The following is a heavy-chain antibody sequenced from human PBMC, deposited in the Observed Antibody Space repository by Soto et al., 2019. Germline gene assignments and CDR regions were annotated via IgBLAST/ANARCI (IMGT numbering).Heavy chain of an antibody. CDR1: GGSISSYY. CDR3: ASGHDAYKVRY. V-gene: IGHV4-59*12. D-gene: IGHD1-1*01. CDR2: IYYSGST. Sequence: SETLSLTCTVSGGSISSYYWSWVRQPPGKGLEWIGYIYYSGSTDYNPSLKGRLTMSIDTSKNQFSLKLTSVTAADTAVYFCASGHDAYKVRYWGQGTLVTVSS. J-gene: IGHJ4*02.